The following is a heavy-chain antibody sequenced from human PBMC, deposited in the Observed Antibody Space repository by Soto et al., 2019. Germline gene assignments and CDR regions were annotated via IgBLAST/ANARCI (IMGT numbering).Heavy chain of an antibody. CDR3: ARDRVEYAAERYYYYYYGMDV. D-gene: IGHD6-13*01. V-gene: IGHV3-33*01. CDR1: GFTFSSYG. J-gene: IGHJ6*02. Sequence: GGSLRLSCAASGFTFSSYGMHWVRQAPGKGLEWVAVIWYDGSNKYYADSVKGRFTISRDNSKNTLYLQMNSLRAEDTAVYYCARDRVEYAAERYYYYYYGMDVWGQGTTVTVSS. CDR2: IWYDGSNK.